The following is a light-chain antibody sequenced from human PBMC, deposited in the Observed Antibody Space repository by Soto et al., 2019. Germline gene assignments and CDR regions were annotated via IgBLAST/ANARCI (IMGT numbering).Light chain of an antibody. J-gene: IGKJ5*01. V-gene: IGKV3-11*01. CDR2: DAS. Sequence: DIVLTQSPATLSLSPGEGATLSCRASQSVSSNLAWYQQKPGQAPRLLIYDASNRATGIPARFSGSVSGTDFTLTISTLEPEDFAVYYCQQRSAWPPITFGQGTRLEI. CDR3: QQRSAWPPIT. CDR1: QSVSSN.